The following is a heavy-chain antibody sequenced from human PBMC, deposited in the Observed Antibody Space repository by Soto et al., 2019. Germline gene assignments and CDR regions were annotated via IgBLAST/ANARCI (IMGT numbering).Heavy chain of an antibody. V-gene: IGHV3-23*01. CDR1: GFTFSSFS. J-gene: IGHJ4*02. CDR3: ALGRFDY. D-gene: IGHD3-3*01. CDR2: ISGSGGMI. Sequence: GGSLRLSCAASGFTFSSFSMNWVRQAPGKGLEWVSPISGSGGMIYYADSVKGRFTISRDNSKNTLYLQMNSLRAEDTAVYYCALGRFDYWGQGTLVTVSS.